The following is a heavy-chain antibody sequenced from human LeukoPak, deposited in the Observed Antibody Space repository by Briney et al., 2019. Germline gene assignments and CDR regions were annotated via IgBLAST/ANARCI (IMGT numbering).Heavy chain of an antibody. CDR3: ARGADSSSWYWFDP. V-gene: IGHV3-30*04. D-gene: IGHD6-13*01. CDR1: GFTFSSCA. CDR2: ISYDGSNK. Sequence: GRSLRLSCAASGFTFSSCAMHWVRQAPGKGLEWVAVISYDGSNKYYADSVKGRFTISRDNSKNTLYLQMNSLRAEDTAVYYCARGADSSSWYWFDPWGQGTLVTVSS. J-gene: IGHJ5*02.